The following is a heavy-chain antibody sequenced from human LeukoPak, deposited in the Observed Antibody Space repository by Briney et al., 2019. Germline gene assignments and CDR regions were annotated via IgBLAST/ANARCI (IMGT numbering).Heavy chain of an antibody. CDR2: ISAYNGNT. CDR3: ASGAKITIFGVVTDNGMDV. D-gene: IGHD3-3*01. CDR1: GYTFTSYG. Sequence: GASVNVSCKASGYTFTSYGISWVRQAPGQGLEWMGWISAYNGNTNYAQKLQGRVTMTTDTSTSTAYMELRSLRSDDTAVYYCASGAKITIFGVVTDNGMDVWGQGTTVTVSS. J-gene: IGHJ6*02. V-gene: IGHV1-18*01.